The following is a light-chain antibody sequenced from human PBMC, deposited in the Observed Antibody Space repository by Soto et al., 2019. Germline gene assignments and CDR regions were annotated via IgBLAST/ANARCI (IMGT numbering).Light chain of an antibody. CDR2: DGS. CDR3: CSYAGSSTPNWV. V-gene: IGLV2-23*01. J-gene: IGLJ3*02. CDR1: SSDVGSYNL. Sequence: QSALTQPASVSGSPGPSITISCTGTSSDVGSYNLVSWYQQHPGKAPKLMMYDGSKWPSGVSNRFSGSKSGNTASLTISGLQAEDEADYYCCSYAGSSTPNWVFGGGTKLTVL.